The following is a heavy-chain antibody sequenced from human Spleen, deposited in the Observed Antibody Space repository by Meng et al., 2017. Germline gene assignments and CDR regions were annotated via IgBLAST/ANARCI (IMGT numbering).Heavy chain of an antibody. D-gene: IGHD3-10*01. CDR3: VRGYNHGSGSYYLLDY. V-gene: IGHV7-4-1*02. CDR2: INTNTGNP. Sequence: QVQLVQSGSELEEPGASVKVSCQASGYTFTIYTMNWVRQAPGQGLEWMGWINTNTGNPTYAQGFTGRFVFSLDTSVSAAYLQINNLKTEDTAVYYCVRGYNHGSGSYYLLDYWGQGTLVTVSS. CDR1: GYTFTIYT. J-gene: IGHJ4*02.